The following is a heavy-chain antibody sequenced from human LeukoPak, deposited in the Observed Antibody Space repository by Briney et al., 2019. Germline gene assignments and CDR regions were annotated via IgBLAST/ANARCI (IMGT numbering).Heavy chain of an antibody. CDR2: LGGSGDNT. CDR3: AKGGSGSYYDRFDY. Sequence: SGGSLRLSCAASGFTFSNYAMSWVRQAPGKGLEWVSTLGGSGDNTYYADSVRGRFTISRDNSKKTLYLQMNSLRVEDTAVYYCAKGGSGSYYDRFDYWGQGTLVTVFS. CDR1: GFTFSNYA. V-gene: IGHV3-23*01. J-gene: IGHJ4*02. D-gene: IGHD1-26*01.